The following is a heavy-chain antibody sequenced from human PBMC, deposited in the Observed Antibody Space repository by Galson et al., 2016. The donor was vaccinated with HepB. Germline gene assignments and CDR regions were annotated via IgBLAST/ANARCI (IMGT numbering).Heavy chain of an antibody. CDR3: ARDQNYYDTNEYDY. V-gene: IGHV3-30-3*01. Sequence: SLRLYCAASGFTLSHYAMDWVRQAPGKGLEWVAFISYDGSNKYYADSVKGRFTVSRDNSKNTLYLQVNSLRAEDTAVYYCARDQNYYDTNEYDYWAREPWSPSPQ. CDR1: GFTLSHYA. CDR2: ISYDGSNK. J-gene: IGHJ4*02. D-gene: IGHD3-22*01.